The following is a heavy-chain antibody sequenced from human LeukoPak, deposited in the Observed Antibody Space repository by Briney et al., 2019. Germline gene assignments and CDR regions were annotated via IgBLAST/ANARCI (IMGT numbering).Heavy chain of an antibody. V-gene: IGHV1-46*01. CDR2: INPSGGST. CDR3: ARSPLEAAVAVMGDY. CDR1: GYTFTSYY. Sequence: ASVKVSCKASGYTFTSYYMHWVRQAPGQELEWMGIINPSGGSTSYAQKFQGRVTMTRDTSTSTVYMELSSLRSEDTAVYYCARSPLEAAVAVMGDYWGQGTLVTVSS. J-gene: IGHJ4*02. D-gene: IGHD6-19*01.